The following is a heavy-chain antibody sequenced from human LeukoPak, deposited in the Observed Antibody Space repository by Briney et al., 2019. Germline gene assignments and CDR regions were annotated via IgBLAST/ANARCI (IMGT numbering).Heavy chain of an antibody. Sequence: PGGSLRLSCAASGFTFSSYGMHWVRQAPGKGLEWVAVISYDGSNKYYAESVKGRFTISRDNSKNTLYLQMNSLRAEDTAVYYCAKTIGSYPPYYFDYWGQGTLVTVSS. CDR2: ISYDGSNK. CDR1: GFTFSSYG. CDR3: AKTIGSYPPYYFDY. D-gene: IGHD1-26*01. J-gene: IGHJ4*02. V-gene: IGHV3-30*18.